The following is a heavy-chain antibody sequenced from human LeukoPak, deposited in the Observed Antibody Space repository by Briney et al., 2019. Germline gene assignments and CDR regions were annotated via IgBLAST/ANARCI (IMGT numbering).Heavy chain of an antibody. CDR2: IFQGGGEI. CDR3: AKVPHCGGDCPSPGYFDY. D-gene: IGHD2-21*02. CDR1: GFTFSDFA. Sequence: PGGSLRLSCAASGFTFSDFAMIWVRQPPGKGLEWVSSIFQGGGEIHYADSVRGRFTISRDNSRSTLFLQMNSLRAEDTAVYYCAKVPHCGGDCPSPGYFDYWGQGTLVTVSS. J-gene: IGHJ4*02. V-gene: IGHV3-23*01.